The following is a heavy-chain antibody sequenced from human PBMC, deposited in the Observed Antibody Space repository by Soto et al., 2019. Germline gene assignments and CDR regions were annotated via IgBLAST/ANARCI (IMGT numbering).Heavy chain of an antibody. Sequence: SETLSLTCAVSGYSISSGYYWGWIRQPPGKGLEWIGSIYHSGSTYYNPSLKSRVTISVDTSKNQFSLKLSSVTAADTAVYYCARENEENYYDSSGYYRPSDWYFDLWGRGPLVTVYS. CDR3: ARENEENYYDSSGYYRPSDWYFDL. CDR1: GYSISSGYY. J-gene: IGHJ2*01. CDR2: IYHSGST. V-gene: IGHV4-38-2*02. D-gene: IGHD3-22*01.